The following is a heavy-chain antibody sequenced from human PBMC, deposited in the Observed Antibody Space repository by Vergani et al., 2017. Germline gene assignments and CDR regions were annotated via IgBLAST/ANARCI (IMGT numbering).Heavy chain of an antibody. CDR1: GGSISSGDHC. J-gene: IGHJ6*03. V-gene: IGHV4-31*11. CDR3: ARVDTQVPATSHFYYMDV. CDR2: IFYSGTN. Sequence: QVQLQESGPGVVKPSETLSLTCAVSGGSISSGDHCWTWIRQRPGKGLELIWYIFYSGTNYDNPSLRSRLTISVDTSQNQFSLKLRSVTAADTSVYYCARVDTQVPATSHFYYMDVWGKGTTVGVSS. D-gene: IGHD6-25*01.